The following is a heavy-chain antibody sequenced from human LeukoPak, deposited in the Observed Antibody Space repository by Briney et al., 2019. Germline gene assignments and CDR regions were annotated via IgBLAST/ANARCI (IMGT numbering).Heavy chain of an antibody. CDR2: ISYDGSNK. CDR3: AKNSGVSNPKTPLDY. Sequence: PGGSLRLSCAASGFTFSSYGMHWVRQAPGKGLEWVAVISYDGSNKYYADSVKGRFTISRDNSKNTLYLQMNSLRAEDTAVYYCAKNSGVSNPKTPLDYWGQGTLVTVSS. J-gene: IGHJ4*02. D-gene: IGHD5/OR15-5a*01. V-gene: IGHV3-30*18. CDR1: GFTFSSYG.